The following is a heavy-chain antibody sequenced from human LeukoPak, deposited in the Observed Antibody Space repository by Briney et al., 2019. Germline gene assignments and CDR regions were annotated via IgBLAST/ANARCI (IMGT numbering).Heavy chain of an antibody. CDR2: IKPDGSEK. V-gene: IGHV3-7*01. D-gene: IGHD3-16*02. J-gene: IGHJ4*02. CDR1: GFTLSRYW. Sequence: GGSLRLSCTASGFTLSRYWMSWVRQAPGKGLEWVANIKPDGSEKYYVGSVKGRFTISGDNAKNSVYLQMNRLRAEDTAVYYCARDGDLHAGFGGVIVIDYWGQGTLVTVSS. CDR3: ARDGDLHAGFGGVIVIDY.